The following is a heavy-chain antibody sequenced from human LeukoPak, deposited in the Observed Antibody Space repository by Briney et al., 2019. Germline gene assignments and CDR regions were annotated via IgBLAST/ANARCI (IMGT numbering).Heavy chain of an antibody. CDR1: GFTFSRYA. Sequence: GGSLRLSCAASGFTFSRYALSWVRQAPGKGLEWVSTISGGGGSTYSADSVKGRFTISRDNSKNTLYLQMNSLRAEDTAVFYCAAHRYGTGSYYVPLFDYWGRGTLVTVSS. V-gene: IGHV3-23*01. J-gene: IGHJ4*02. D-gene: IGHD3-10*01. CDR3: AAHRYGTGSYYVPLFDY. CDR2: ISGGGGST.